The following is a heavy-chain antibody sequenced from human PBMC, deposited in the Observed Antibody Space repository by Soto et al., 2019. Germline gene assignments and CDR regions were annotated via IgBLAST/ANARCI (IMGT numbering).Heavy chain of an antibody. J-gene: IGHJ4*02. CDR1: GGSISSSNW. Sequence: QVQLQESGPGLVKPSGTLSLTCAVSGGSISSSNWWSWVRQPPEKGLEWIGEIYHSGSTNYNPSLKSRLTISVDKSKNQFSLKLISVTAADTAVYYCAKMGDYLFDHWGQGTLVTVSS. CDR3: AKMGDYLFDH. CDR2: IYHSGST. V-gene: IGHV4-4*02. D-gene: IGHD3-16*01.